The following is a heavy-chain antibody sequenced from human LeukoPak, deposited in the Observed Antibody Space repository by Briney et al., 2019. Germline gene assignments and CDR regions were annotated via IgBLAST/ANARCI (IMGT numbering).Heavy chain of an antibody. CDR1: GGSFSGYY. CDR2: INHSGST. Sequence: SETLSLTCAVYGGSFSGYYWSWIRQPPGKGLEWIGEINHSGSTNYNPSLKSRVTISVDTSKNQFSLKLSSVTAADTAVYYCARGSRPYFNYWGQGTLVTVSS. D-gene: IGHD6-6*01. J-gene: IGHJ4*02. CDR3: ARGSRPYFNY. V-gene: IGHV4-34*01.